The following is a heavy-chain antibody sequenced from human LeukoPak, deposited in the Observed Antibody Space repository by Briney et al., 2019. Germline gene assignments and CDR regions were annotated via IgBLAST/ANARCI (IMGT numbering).Heavy chain of an antibody. D-gene: IGHD2-15*01. CDR3: AREYWGSSFDY. CDR2: IANDVTTT. Sequence: GGSLRLSCAASGFTVSGNYMTWVRQAPGKGLVWVSRIANDVTTTSYADSVRGRFTISRDNAKSTLYLQMNSLRAEDTAVYYCAREYWGSSFDYWGQGTLVSVSS. CDR1: GFTVSGNY. V-gene: IGHV3-74*01. J-gene: IGHJ4*02.